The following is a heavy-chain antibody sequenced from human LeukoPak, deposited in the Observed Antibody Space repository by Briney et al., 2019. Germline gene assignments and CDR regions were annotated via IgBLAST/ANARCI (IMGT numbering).Heavy chain of an antibody. D-gene: IGHD2-2*01. Sequence: SVKVSCKASGGTFSSYAISWVRQAPGQGLEWMGRIIPILGIANYAQKFQGRVTITADKSTSTAYMELSSLRSEDTAVYYCARGADIVVVPAAMANWFDPWGQGTLVTVSS. V-gene: IGHV1-69*04. CDR3: ARGADIVVVPAAMANWFDP. CDR1: GGTFSSYA. J-gene: IGHJ5*02. CDR2: IIPILGIA.